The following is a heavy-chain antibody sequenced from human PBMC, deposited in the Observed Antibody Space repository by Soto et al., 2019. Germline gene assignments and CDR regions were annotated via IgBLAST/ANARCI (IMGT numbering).Heavy chain of an antibody. Sequence: GGSLRLSCAASGFTFDDYTMHWVRQAPGKGLEWVSLISWDGGSTYYADSVKGRFTISRDNSKNSLYLQMNSLRAEDTAVYYCAKDKYDYGDLDYFDYWGQGTLVTVSS. D-gene: IGHD4-17*01. V-gene: IGHV3-43*01. J-gene: IGHJ4*02. CDR2: ISWDGGST. CDR3: AKDKYDYGDLDYFDY. CDR1: GFTFDDYT.